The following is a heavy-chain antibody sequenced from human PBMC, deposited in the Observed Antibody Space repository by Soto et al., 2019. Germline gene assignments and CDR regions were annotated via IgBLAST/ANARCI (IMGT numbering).Heavy chain of an antibody. J-gene: IGHJ4*02. D-gene: IGHD6-19*01. CDR1: GYIFSDNY. CDR2: INPKSGGT. Sequence: QVQLVQSGAEVKQPGASMKVSCKASGYIFSDNYIHWVRQAPGQGLEWMAWINPKSGGTNYARNFQGRVTLTRDTSISTAYMYLSRLTSEETAVYYGARAREDSSGWFDYWGQGTLVTVSS. V-gene: IGHV1-2*02. CDR3: ARAREDSSGWFDY.